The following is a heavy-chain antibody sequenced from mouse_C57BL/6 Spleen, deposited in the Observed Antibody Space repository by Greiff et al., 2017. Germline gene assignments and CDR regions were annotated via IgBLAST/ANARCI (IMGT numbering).Heavy chain of an antibody. V-gene: IGHV1-55*01. D-gene: IGHD1-1*01. J-gene: IGHJ3*01. CDR1: GYTFTSYW. Sequence: QVHVKQPGAELVKPGASVKMSCKASGYTFTSYWITWVKQRPGQGLEWIGDIYPGSGSTNYNEKFKSKATLTVDTSSSTAYMQLSSLTSEDSAVYYCARWHYGSSLFAYWGQGTLVTVSA. CDR3: ARWHYGSSLFAY. CDR2: IYPGSGST.